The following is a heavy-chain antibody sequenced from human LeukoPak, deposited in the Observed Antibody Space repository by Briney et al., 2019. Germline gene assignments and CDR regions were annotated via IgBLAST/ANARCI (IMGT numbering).Heavy chain of an antibody. D-gene: IGHD2-21*01. CDR2: IRGSGGDT. CDR1: GFTFSTNA. Sequence: GGSLRLSCAASGFTFSTNAMSWVRQAPGKGLEWVSAIRGSGGDTYYADSVKGRFTISRDNSKNTLFLQMNSLRAEDTAVYYCAKRLIVVTGYYFDYWGQGTLVTVSS. CDR3: AKRLIVVTGYYFDY. V-gene: IGHV3-23*01. J-gene: IGHJ4*02.